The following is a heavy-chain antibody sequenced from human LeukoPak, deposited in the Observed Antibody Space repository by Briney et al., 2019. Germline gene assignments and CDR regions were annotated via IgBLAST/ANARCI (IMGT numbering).Heavy chain of an antibody. V-gene: IGHV1-2*02. CDR2: INPNSGGT. CDR1: GYTFTGYY. Sequence: ASVKVSCKASGYTFTGYYMHWVRQAPGQGLEWMGWINPNSGGTNYAQKFQGRVTMTRDTSISTAYMELSSLRSEDTAVYYCARSGFGSGISFDLWGQGTLVTVSS. J-gene: IGHJ5*02. D-gene: IGHD3-10*01. CDR3: ARSGFGSGISFDL.